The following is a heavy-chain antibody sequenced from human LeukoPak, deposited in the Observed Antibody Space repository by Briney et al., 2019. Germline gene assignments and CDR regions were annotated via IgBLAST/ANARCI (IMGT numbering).Heavy chain of an antibody. V-gene: IGHV4-59*01. CDR3: ARYSSGWYKFFDY. CDR1: GGSISSYS. CDR2: IFYGGST. J-gene: IGHJ4*02. D-gene: IGHD6-19*01. Sequence: SETLSLTCTVSGGSISSYSWTWIRQPPGKGLEWIGYIFYGGSTNYNPSLKSRLTISVDTSNNQLSLKLSSVTAADTAVYYCARYSSGWYKFFDYWGQGTLVTVSS.